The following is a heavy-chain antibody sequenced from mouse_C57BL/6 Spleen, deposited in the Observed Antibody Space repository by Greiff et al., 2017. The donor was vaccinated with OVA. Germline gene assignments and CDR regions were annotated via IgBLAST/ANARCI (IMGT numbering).Heavy chain of an antibody. CDR1: GFTFSSYA. J-gene: IGHJ4*01. Sequence: EVMLVESGEGLVKPGGSLKLSCAASGFTFSSYAMSWVRQTPEKRLEWVAYISSGGDYIYYADTVKGRFTISRDNARNTLYLQMSSPKSEDTAMYYCTRAPYDYDYAMDYWGQGTSVTVSS. V-gene: IGHV5-9-1*02. CDR3: TRAPYDYDYAMDY. D-gene: IGHD2-4*01. CDR2: ISSGGDYI.